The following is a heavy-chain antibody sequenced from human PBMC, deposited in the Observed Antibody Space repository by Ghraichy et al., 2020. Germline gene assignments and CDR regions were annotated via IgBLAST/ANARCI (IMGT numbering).Heavy chain of an antibody. J-gene: IGHJ6*02. V-gene: IGHV4-34*01. D-gene: IGHD3-22*01. Sequence: TLSLTCAVYGGSFSGYYWSWIRQPPGKGLEWIGEINHSGSTNYNPSLKSRVTISVDTSKNQFSLKLSSVTAADTAVYYCARGPYYDSSGYNHYYYYGMDVWGQGTTVTVSS. CDR2: INHSGST. CDR3: ARGPYYDSSGYNHYYYYGMDV. CDR1: GGSFSGYY.